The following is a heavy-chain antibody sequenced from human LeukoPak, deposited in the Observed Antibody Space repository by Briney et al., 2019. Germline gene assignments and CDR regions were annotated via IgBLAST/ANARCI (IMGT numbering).Heavy chain of an antibody. CDR1: GVSISSSGYY. CDR3: ARAKLYCSGGSCFDY. J-gene: IGHJ4*02. D-gene: IGHD2-15*01. V-gene: IGHV4-39*07. CDR2: IYYSGST. Sequence: SETLSLTCTVSGVSISSSGYYWGWIRQPPGKGLEWIGSIYYSGSTYYNPSLKSRVTISVDTSKNQFSLKLSSVTAADTAVYYCARAKLYCSGGSCFDYWGQGTLVTVSS.